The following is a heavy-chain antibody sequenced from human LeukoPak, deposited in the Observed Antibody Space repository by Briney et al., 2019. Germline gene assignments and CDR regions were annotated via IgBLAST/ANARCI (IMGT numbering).Heavy chain of an antibody. CDR1: GGSISSSSYY. D-gene: IGHD2-2*01. CDR3: ARGSLGYCSSTSCRNWFDP. CDR2: IYYSGST. Sequence: SETLSLTCTVSGGSISSSSYYWGWIRQPPGKGLEWIGSIYYSGSTYYNPSLKSRVTISVDTSKNQFSLKLSSVTAADTAVYYCARGSLGYCSSTSCRNWFDPWGQGTLVTVSS. V-gene: IGHV4-39*07. J-gene: IGHJ5*02.